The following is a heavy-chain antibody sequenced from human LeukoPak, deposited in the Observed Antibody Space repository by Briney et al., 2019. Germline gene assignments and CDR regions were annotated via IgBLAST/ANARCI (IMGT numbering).Heavy chain of an antibody. CDR3: ARHDSFIPY. Sequence: GGSLRLSCVASGFTFRDYAMSWGRQALGKGLEWVPGISDSGGSTYYADTVKGRCTISRDNSKNTVSLQMNNLRAEDTAVYFCARHDSFIPYWGQGTLVTVTS. J-gene: IGHJ4*02. V-gene: IGHV3-23*01. CDR2: ISDSGGST. CDR1: GFTFRDYA. D-gene: IGHD3-16*02.